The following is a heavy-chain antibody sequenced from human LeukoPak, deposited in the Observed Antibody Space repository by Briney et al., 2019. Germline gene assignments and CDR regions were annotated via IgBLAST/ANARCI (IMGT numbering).Heavy chain of an antibody. CDR2: IYYSGST. V-gene: IGHV4-30-4*08. Sequence: SQTLSLTCTVSGGSISSGDYYWSWIRQPPGKGLEWIGYIYYSGSTNYNPSLKSRVTISVDTSKNQFSLKLSSVTAADTAVYYCARGRSSYYMDVWGKGTTVTVSS. CDR3: ARGRSSYYMDV. CDR1: GGSISSGDYY. J-gene: IGHJ6*03.